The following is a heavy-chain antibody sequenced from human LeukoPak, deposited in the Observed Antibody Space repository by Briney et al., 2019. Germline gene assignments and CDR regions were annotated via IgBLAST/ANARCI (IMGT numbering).Heavy chain of an antibody. CDR3: ARATYYDFWSGYYAVYYYYGMDV. V-gene: IGHV1-8*02. J-gene: IGHJ6*02. CDR1: GYTFTSYG. CDR2: MNPNSGNT. Sequence: GASVKVSCKASGYTFTSYGISWVRQAPGQGLEWMGWMNPNSGNTGYAQKFQGRVTMTRNTSISTAYMELSSLRSEDTTVYYCARATYYDFWSGYYAVYYYYGMDVWGQGTTVTVSS. D-gene: IGHD3-3*01.